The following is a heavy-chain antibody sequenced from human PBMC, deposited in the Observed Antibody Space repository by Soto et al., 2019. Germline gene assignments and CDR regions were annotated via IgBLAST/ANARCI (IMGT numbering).Heavy chain of an antibody. D-gene: IGHD3-16*01. CDR1: GGTFSSYA. CDR3: ARDLSRSTHYGIPNNWFDP. CDR2: IIPIFGTA. Sequence: SVKVSCKASGGTFSSYAISWVRQAPGQGLEWMGGIIPIFGTANYAQKFQGRVTITADESTSTAYMELSSLRSEDTAVYYCARDLSRSTHYGIPNNWFDPWGQGTLVTVSS. V-gene: IGHV1-69*13. J-gene: IGHJ5*02.